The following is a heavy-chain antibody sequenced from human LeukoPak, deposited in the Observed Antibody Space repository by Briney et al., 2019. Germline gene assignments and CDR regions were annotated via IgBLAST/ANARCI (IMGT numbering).Heavy chain of an antibody. J-gene: IGHJ4*02. Sequence: NPSETLSLTCAVYGGSFSGYYWSWIRQPPGKGLEWIGEINHSRNTNYNPSLKSRVTISVDTSKNQFSLKLSSVTAADTAVYYCARYDFWSGYYFRGWGQGTLVTVSS. CDR3: ARYDFWSGYYFRG. CDR2: INHSRNT. V-gene: IGHV4-34*01. CDR1: GGSFSGYY. D-gene: IGHD3-3*01.